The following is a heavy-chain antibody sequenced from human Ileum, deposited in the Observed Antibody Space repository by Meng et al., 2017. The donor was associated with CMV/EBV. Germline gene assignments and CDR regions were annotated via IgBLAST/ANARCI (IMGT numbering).Heavy chain of an antibody. D-gene: IGHD2-21*01. V-gene: IGHV1-2*02. Sequence: ASVKVSCKASEYTFNVFYMHWVRQAPGQGLEWMGWVNPNSGDTNYAQNFQGRVTMTRDPSISTAYMELSGLRYDDTAVYYCARDGVVCGDTTCRGFYSWGQGTLVT. CDR3: ARDGVVCGDTTCRGFYS. CDR2: VNPNSGDT. J-gene: IGHJ5*02. CDR1: EYTFNVFY.